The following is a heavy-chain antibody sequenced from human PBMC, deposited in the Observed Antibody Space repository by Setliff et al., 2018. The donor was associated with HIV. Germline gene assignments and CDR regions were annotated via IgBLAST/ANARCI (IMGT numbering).Heavy chain of an antibody. CDR1: GFTFGDFA. Sequence: GGSLRLSCTGSGFTFGDFAINWVRQAPGQGPEWVSVVHVGGGRTDYADSVKGLFTISRDNSNHTLHLQMNSLRAEDTAIYFCARDDPAGGIDYWGQGTLVTAPQ. J-gene: IGHJ4*02. CDR2: VHVGGGRT. CDR3: ARDDPAGGIDY. D-gene: IGHD1-26*01. V-gene: IGHV3-23*01.